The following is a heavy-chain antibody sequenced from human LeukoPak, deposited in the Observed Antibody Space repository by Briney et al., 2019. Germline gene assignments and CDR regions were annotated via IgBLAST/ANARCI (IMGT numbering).Heavy chain of an antibody. CDR3: AKGGSYYAFDI. V-gene: IGHV3-9*03. J-gene: IGHJ3*02. CDR1: GFTFDDYA. Sequence: PGGSLRLSCAASGFTFDDYAMHWVRQAPGKGLEWVSGISWNSGSIGYADSVKGRFTISRDNAKNSLYLQMNSLRAEDMALYYCAKGGSYYAFDIWGQGTMVTVSS. CDR2: ISWNSGSI. D-gene: IGHD1-26*01.